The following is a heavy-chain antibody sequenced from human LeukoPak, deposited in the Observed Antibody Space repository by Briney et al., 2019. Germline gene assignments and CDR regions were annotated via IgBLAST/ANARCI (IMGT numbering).Heavy chain of an antibody. V-gene: IGHV3-30*14. CDR1: GFTFSGYA. J-gene: IGHJ4*02. CDR3: ASALWFGELTLH. CDR2: ISYDGSNK. D-gene: IGHD3-10*01. Sequence: PGGSLRLSCAASGFTFSGYAMHWVRQAPGKGLEWVAVISYDGSNKFYADSVKGRFTISRDNSKNTLYLQMNSLRAEDTAVYYCASALWFGELTLHWGQGTLVTVSS.